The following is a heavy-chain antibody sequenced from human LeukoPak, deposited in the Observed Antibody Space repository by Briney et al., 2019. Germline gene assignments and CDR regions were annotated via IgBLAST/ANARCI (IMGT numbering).Heavy chain of an antibody. CDR1: GXSVSSNSAA. CDR2: TYYRSKWFN. J-gene: IGHJ5*02. D-gene: IGHD1-7*01. CDR3: AREAAGTTGVWFDP. Sequence: SQTLSLTWAISGXSVSSNSAAWNWIRQSPSRGPEWLGRTYYRSKWFNDYAVSVKSRITINPDTSKNQFSLQLNSVTPEDTAVYYCAREAAGTTGVWFDPWGQGTLVTVSS. V-gene: IGHV6-1*01.